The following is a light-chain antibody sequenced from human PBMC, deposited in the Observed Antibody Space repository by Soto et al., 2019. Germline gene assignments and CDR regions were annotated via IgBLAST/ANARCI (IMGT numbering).Light chain of an antibody. CDR2: DAS. CDR3: QQYANLPIT. J-gene: IGKJ5*01. V-gene: IGKV1-33*01. Sequence: DIQMTQSPSSLSASVGDRVTITCQASQDISNYLNWYQQKPGTAPKLLIFDASSMESGVPSRFSGSGSGTHFTLTISGLQPEDIATYFCQQYANLPITVGQGTRLEIK. CDR1: QDISNY.